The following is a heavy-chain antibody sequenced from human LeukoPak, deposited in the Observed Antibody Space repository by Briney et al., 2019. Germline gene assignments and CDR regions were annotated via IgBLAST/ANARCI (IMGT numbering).Heavy chain of an antibody. J-gene: IGHJ6*02. CDR3: AKDRYGALDRSTGMDV. Sequence: GGSLRLSCAASGFTFSNYAIHWVRQAPGKGLEWVAMISYDGTGKYYTDSVKGRVTMSRDNSKNTAFLQMNSLRADDTAVYYCAKDRYGALDRSTGMDVWGQGTTVTVSS. CDR2: ISYDGTGK. CDR1: GFTFSNYA. V-gene: IGHV3-30*04. D-gene: IGHD3-16*02.